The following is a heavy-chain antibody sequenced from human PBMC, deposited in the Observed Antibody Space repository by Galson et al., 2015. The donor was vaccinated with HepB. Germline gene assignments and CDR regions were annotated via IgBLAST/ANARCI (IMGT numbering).Heavy chain of an antibody. V-gene: IGHV1-69*04. J-gene: IGHJ4*02. CDR2: IIPILGIA. D-gene: IGHD6-25*01. CDR3: ARDQVRGFSPLGGFVI. CDR1: GGTFSSYA. Sequence: SVKVSCKASGGTFSSYAISWVRQAPGQGLEWMGRIIPILGIANYAQKFQGRVTITADKSTSTAYMELSSLRSEDTAVYYCARDQVRGFSPLGGFVIRGQGTLVTVSS.